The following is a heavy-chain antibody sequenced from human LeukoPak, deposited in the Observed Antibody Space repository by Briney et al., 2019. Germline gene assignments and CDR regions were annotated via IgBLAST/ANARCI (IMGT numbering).Heavy chain of an antibody. CDR3: ARDLLGVGALGY. J-gene: IGHJ4*02. D-gene: IGHD1-26*01. V-gene: IGHV1-2*02. Sequence: EASVKVSCKSSGYTFTGYYMHWVRQAPGQGLEWMGWINPNSGGTNYAQKFQGRVTMTRDTSISTAYMELSRLRSDDTAVYYCARDLLGVGALGYWGQGTLVTVSS. CDR2: INPNSGGT. CDR1: GYTFTGYY.